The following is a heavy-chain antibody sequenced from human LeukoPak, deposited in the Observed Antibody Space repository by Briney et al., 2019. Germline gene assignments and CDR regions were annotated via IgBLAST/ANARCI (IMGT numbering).Heavy chain of an antibody. J-gene: IGHJ4*02. CDR1: GFTFSSYG. CDR3: AKEGRRWQWYYFDY. V-gene: IGHV3-30*02. D-gene: IGHD6-19*01. Sequence: PGGSLRLSCAAYGFTFSSYGMHWVRQAPGKGLEWVAVIWYDGSNKYYADSVKGRFTISRDNSKNTLYLQMNSLRAEDTAVYYCAKEGRRWQWYYFDYWGQGTLVTVSS. CDR2: IWYDGSNK.